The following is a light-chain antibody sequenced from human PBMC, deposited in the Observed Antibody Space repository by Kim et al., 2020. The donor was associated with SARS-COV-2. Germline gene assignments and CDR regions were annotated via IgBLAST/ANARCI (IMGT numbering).Light chain of an antibody. CDR2: YDS. J-gene: IGLJ2*01. V-gene: IGLV3-21*04. Sequence: PGKAARVSCGGNSIGSKGVHWYQQKSGQAPLLVISYDSDWPSGIPERFSGSNSGNTATLTISRVEAGDEADYYCQVWDSSSDHRVVFGGGTQLTVL. CDR3: QVWDSSSDHRVV. CDR1: SIGSKG.